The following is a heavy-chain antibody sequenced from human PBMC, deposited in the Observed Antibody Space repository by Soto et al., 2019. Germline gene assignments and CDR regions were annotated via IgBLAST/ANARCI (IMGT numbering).Heavy chain of an antibody. CDR3: AFPFRVVRGDY. V-gene: IGHV3-30*03. J-gene: IGHJ4*02. CDR2: ISYDGSSK. CDR1: GFIFSTYA. Sequence: GGSLRLSCAASGFIFSTYAMTWVRQAPGKGLEWVAAISYDGSSKYYADSVKGRFTISRDNSKNTLYLQVNRLRAEDTAVYYCAFPFRVVRGDYWGKGTLVTVSS. D-gene: IGHD6-6*01.